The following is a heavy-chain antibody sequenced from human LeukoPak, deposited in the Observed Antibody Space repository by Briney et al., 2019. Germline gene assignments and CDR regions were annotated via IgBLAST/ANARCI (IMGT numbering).Heavy chain of an antibody. J-gene: IGHJ4*02. V-gene: IGHV4-4*02. CDR2: IYHSGST. Sequence: PSETLSLTCTVSGGSISSSNWWSWVRQPPGKGLEWIGEIYHSGSTNYNPSLKSRVTISVDKSKHQFSLKLSSVTAADTAVYYCARVEATVTWFDYWGQGTLVTVSS. CDR1: GGSISSSNW. CDR3: ARVEATVTWFDY. D-gene: IGHD4-17*01.